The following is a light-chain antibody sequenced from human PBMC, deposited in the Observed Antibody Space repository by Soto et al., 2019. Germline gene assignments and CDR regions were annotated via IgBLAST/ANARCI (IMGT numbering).Light chain of an antibody. Sequence: ERVITHAPATPSASPRERGPPSCRASQSVASSVAWYQQKPGQAPRLILYGASTRATGFPARFSGSGSGTEFTLTISSLQSEDFAVYLCQQYHYWPITFGQGTRLEIK. CDR2: GAS. V-gene: IGKV3-15*01. J-gene: IGKJ5*01. CDR1: QSVASS. CDR3: QQYHYWPIT.